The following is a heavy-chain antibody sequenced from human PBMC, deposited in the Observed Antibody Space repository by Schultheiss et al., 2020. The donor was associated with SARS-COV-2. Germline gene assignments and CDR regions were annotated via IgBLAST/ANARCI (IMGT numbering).Heavy chain of an antibody. CDR3: AREHDFWSGYSYYYMDV. CDR2: IYYSGST. Sequence: SETLSLTCAVYGGSFSGYYWSWIRQHPGKGLEWIGYIYYSGSTYYNPSLKSRVTISVDTSKNQFSLKLSSVTAADTAVYYCAREHDFWSGYSYYYMDVWGKGTTVTVSS. CDR1: GGSFSGYY. V-gene: IGHV4-31*11. J-gene: IGHJ6*03. D-gene: IGHD3-3*01.